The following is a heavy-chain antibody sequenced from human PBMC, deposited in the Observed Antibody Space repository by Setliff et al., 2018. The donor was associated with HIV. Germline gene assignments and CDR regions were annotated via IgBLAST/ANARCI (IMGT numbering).Heavy chain of an antibody. D-gene: IGHD2-21*01. CDR3: MNSLITDDTAVYYCATERIGVAGPGYFAY. V-gene: IGHV4-59*11. CDR1: GGSISSHY. CDR2: ISYSGSA. J-gene: IGHJ4*01. Sequence: SETLSLTCTVSGGSISSHYWSWIRQPPGKGLEWIGYISYSGSASYNPSLKSRFTITIDYAAPVKGRFTISRDDSKSTLFLQMNSLITDDTAVYYCATERIGVAGPGYFAYLGPGTLVTVSS.